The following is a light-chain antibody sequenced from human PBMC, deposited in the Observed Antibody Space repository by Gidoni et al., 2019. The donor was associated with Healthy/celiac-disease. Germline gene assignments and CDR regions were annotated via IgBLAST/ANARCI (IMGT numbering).Light chain of an antibody. Sequence: QSALTQPASVSGSPGQSITISCTGTSSDVGGYNYVSWYQQHPGKAPKLMIYEVSNRPSGVYNRFSGSKSGNTASLTISGLQAEDEADYYCSSYTSSHVVFGGGTKLTVL. CDR1: SSDVGGYNY. V-gene: IGLV2-14*01. J-gene: IGLJ2*01. CDR3: SSYTSSHVV. CDR2: EVS.